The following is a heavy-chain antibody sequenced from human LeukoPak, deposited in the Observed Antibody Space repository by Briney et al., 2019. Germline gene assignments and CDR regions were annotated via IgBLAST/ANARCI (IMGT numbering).Heavy chain of an antibody. CDR3: ATEMATAIDY. J-gene: IGHJ4*02. V-gene: IGHV4-34*01. Sequence: SETLSLTCAVYGGSFSGYYWSWIRQPPGKGLEWIGEIYHSGSTNYNPSLKSRVTISVDTSKNQFSLKLSSVTAADTAVYYCATEMATAIDYWGQGTLVTVSS. D-gene: IGHD5-24*01. CDR2: IYHSGST. CDR1: GGSFSGYY.